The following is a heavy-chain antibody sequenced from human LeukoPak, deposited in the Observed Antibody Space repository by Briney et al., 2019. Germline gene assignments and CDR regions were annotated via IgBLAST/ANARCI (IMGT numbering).Heavy chain of an antibody. Sequence: PSQTLSLTCTVSGGSISSGSYYWSWIRQPAGKGLEWIGRIYTSGSTNYNPSLKSRVTISVDTSKNQFSLKLSSVTAADTAVYYCARDRGPLDYGGNYDAFDIWGQGTMVTVSS. D-gene: IGHD4-23*01. J-gene: IGHJ3*02. CDR2: IYTSGST. V-gene: IGHV4-61*02. CDR3: ARDRGPLDYGGNYDAFDI. CDR1: GGSISSGSYY.